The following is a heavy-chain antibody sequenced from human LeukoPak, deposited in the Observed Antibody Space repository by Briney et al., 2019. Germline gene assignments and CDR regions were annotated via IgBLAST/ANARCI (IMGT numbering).Heavy chain of an antibody. CDR3: ARSTDIVVVPAAMPANGAFDI. D-gene: IGHD2-2*01. CDR2: INHSGST. Sequence: SETLSLTCAVYGGSFSGYYWSWIRQPPGKGLEWIGEINHSGSTNYNPSLKSRVTISVDTSKNQFSLKLSSVTAADTAVYYCARSTDIVVVPAAMPANGAFDIWGQGIMVTVSS. J-gene: IGHJ3*02. V-gene: IGHV4-34*01. CDR1: GGSFSGYY.